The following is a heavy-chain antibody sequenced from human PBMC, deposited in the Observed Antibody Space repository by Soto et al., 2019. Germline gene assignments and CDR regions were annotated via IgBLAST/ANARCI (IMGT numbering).Heavy chain of an antibody. CDR3: AKASVGEGGGSFDY. CDR1: GFTFSSYG. V-gene: IGHV3-30*18. Sequence: QVQLVESGGGVVQPGRSLRLSCAASGFTFSSYGMHWVRQAPGKGLEWVAVISYDGSNKYYADSVKGRFTISRDNSKNTRYLQMNSLRAEDTAVYYCAKASVGEGGGSFDYWGQGTLVTVSS. CDR2: ISYDGSNK. D-gene: IGHD3-10*01. J-gene: IGHJ4*02.